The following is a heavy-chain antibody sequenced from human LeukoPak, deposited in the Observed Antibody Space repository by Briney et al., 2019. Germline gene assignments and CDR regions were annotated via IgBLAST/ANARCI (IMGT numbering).Heavy chain of an antibody. CDR2: INAGNGNI. Sequence: ASVKVSCKASGYTFTSYAMHWVRQAPGQRLEWMGWINAGNGNIKYSQKFQGRVTITRDTSASTAYMELSSLRSEDTAVYYCARVIRSGWYYFDYWGQGTLVTVSS. V-gene: IGHV1-3*01. J-gene: IGHJ4*02. CDR3: ARVIRSGWYYFDY. CDR1: GYTFTSYA. D-gene: IGHD6-19*01.